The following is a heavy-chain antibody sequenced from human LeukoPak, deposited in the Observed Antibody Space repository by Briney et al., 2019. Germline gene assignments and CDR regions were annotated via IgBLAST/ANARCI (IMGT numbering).Heavy chain of an antibody. CDR3: AKCSSTSCYGFEY. Sequence: GESLKISCKGSGYSFTSYWIGWVRQMPGKGLEWMGIIYPGDSDTRYSPSFQGQVTISADKSISTAYLQWSSLKASDTAMYYCAKCSSTSCYGFEYWGQGTLVTVSS. V-gene: IGHV5-51*01. D-gene: IGHD2-2*01. CDR2: IYPGDSDT. CDR1: GYSFTSYW. J-gene: IGHJ4*02.